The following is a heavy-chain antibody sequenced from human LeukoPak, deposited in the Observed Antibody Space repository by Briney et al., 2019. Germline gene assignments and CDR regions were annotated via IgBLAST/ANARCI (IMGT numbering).Heavy chain of an antibody. D-gene: IGHD3-3*01. Sequence: ASVKVSCKASGGTFSSYAISWVRQAPGQGLEWMGWINPNSGGTNYAQKFQGRVTMTRDTSISTAYMELSRLRSDDTAVYYCARAYYDFWSGYYSPPGYWGQGTLATVSS. CDR2: INPNSGGT. CDR3: ARAYYDFWSGYYSPPGY. V-gene: IGHV1-2*02. CDR1: GGTFSSYA. J-gene: IGHJ4*02.